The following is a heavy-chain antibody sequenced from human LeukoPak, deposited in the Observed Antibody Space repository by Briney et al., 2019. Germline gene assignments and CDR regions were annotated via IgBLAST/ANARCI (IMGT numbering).Heavy chain of an antibody. CDR2: IKQDGSER. J-gene: IGHJ4*02. Sequence: GRSLRLSCAASGFTFSNYAMHWVRQAPGKGLEWVANIKQDGSERYYVDSVKGRFTISRDNAKNSLSLQMNNLRVEDTAVYYCARAGSHWHYVYWGQGTVVTVSS. CDR1: GFTFSNYA. D-gene: IGHD3-10*01. CDR3: ARAGSHWHYVY. V-gene: IGHV3-7*01.